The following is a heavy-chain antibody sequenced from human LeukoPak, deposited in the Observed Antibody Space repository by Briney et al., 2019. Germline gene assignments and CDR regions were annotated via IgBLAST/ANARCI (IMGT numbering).Heavy chain of an antibody. CDR2: IKQDGSEK. Sequence: GGSLRLSCAASGFTFSSYWMSWVLQAPGKGLEWVANIKQDGSEKYYVDSVKGRFTISRDNAKNSLYLQMNSLRAEDTAVYYCARVCSGGSCYPLGDAFDIWGQGTMVTVSS. J-gene: IGHJ3*02. V-gene: IGHV3-7*01. D-gene: IGHD2-15*01. CDR3: ARVCSGGSCYPLGDAFDI. CDR1: GFTFSSYW.